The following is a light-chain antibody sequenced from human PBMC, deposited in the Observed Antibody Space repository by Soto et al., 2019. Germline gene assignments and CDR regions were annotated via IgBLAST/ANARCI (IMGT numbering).Light chain of an antibody. CDR2: EGT. J-gene: IGLJ1*01. V-gene: IGLV2-14*02. CDR1: RSDVGGYNL. CDR3: TSYTTIGTLDL. Sequence: QSVLTQPASVSGSPGQSITLSCTGSRSDVGGYNLVSWYQHHPGKAPKLMIYEGTKRPSGVSNRFSGSKSANTASLTISGLQAEDEADYYCTSYTTIGTLDLFGTGTKVTVL.